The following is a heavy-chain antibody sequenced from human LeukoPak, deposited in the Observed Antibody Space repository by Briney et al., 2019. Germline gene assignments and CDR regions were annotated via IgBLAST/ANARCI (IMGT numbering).Heavy chain of an antibody. CDR1: GFTVSSNY. J-gene: IGHJ6*02. V-gene: IGHV3-66*01. CDR2: IYSGGST. Sequence: GGSLRLSCAASGFTVSSNYMSWVRQAPGKGLEWVSVIYSGGSTHYADSVKGRFTISRDNSKNTLYLQMNSLRAEDTAVYYCARDLYDSSGYSNYYYYYGMDVWGQGTTVTVSS. CDR3: ARDLYDSSGYSNYYYYYGMDV. D-gene: IGHD3-22*01.